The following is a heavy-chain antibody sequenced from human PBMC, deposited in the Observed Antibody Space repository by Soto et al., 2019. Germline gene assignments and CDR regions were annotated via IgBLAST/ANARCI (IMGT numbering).Heavy chain of an antibody. D-gene: IGHD1-1*01. CDR3: ATWHEREHAYDV. CDR2: LYDVDGS. V-gene: IGHV3-53*01. J-gene: IGHJ3*01. Sequence: GGSVRLSXAAFGLTISGKKYVAWVRQAPGKGLEWVSGLYDVDGSFYADSVRGRFTTSSDSSKTTVYLQMNDLRPDDTAVYYCATWHEREHAYDVWGQGTTVT. CDR1: GLTISGKKY.